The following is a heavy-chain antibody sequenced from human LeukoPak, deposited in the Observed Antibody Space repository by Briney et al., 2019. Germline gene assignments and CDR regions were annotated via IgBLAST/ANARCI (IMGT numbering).Heavy chain of an antibody. Sequence: GGSLRLSCAASGFTFSDYYMSWIRQAPGKGLEWVSYISSSGSTIYYADSVKGRFTISRDNAKNSLYLQMNSLRAEDTAVYYCAREPDIVVVPAAMNWFDPWGQGTLVTVSS. CDR1: GFTFSDYY. D-gene: IGHD2-2*01. CDR2: ISSSGSTI. CDR3: AREPDIVVVPAAMNWFDP. J-gene: IGHJ5*02. V-gene: IGHV3-11*04.